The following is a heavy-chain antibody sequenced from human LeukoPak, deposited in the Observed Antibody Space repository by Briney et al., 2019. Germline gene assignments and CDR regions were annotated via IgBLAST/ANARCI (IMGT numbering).Heavy chain of an antibody. CDR3: ARASLPYGMDV. Sequence: SETLSLTCAVYGGSFSGYYWSWIRQPPGKGLEWIGEINHSGSTNYNPSLKSRVTMSVDTSKNQFSLKLSSVTAADTAVYYCARASLPYGMDVWGQGTTVTVSS. J-gene: IGHJ6*02. CDR1: GGSFSGYY. CDR2: INHSGST. V-gene: IGHV4-34*01.